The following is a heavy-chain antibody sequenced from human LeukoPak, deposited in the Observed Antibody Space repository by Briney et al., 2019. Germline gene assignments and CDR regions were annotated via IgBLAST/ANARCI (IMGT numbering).Heavy chain of an antibody. D-gene: IGHD4/OR15-4a*01. V-gene: IGHV3-23*01. J-gene: IGHJ6*03. Sequence: PGGSLRLSCAASGLTVSSNCMSWVRQAPGKGLEWVSAISGSGGSTYYADSVKGRFTISRDNSKNTLYLQMNSLRAEDTAVYYCAKGSDYDYYYYMDVWGKGTTVTVSS. CDR2: ISGSGGST. CDR1: GLTVSSNC. CDR3: AKGSDYDYYYYMDV.